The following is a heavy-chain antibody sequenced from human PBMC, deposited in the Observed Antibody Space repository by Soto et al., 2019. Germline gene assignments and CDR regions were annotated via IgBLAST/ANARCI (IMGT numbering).Heavy chain of an antibody. CDR2: VYHSWIS. Sequence: QVYLQQSGPALVKPSGTLFLTCTVSGDSISSSHWWTWVRQSPGKGLEWIGEVYHSWISTYNPSRESPVYISVVKSNTRFSLTFSSVTAADTAVYYCATLPPRIVVKVLPGHMWGPGALVAVSS. CDR1: GDSISSSHW. V-gene: IGHV4-4*02. J-gene: IGHJ4*01. CDR3: ATLPPRIVVKVLPGHM. D-gene: IGHD2-21*01.